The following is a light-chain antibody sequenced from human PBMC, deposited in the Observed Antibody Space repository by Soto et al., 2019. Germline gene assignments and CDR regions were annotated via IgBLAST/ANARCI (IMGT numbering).Light chain of an antibody. CDR2: DVT. CDR1: SSDVGGYEY. Sequence: QSVLTQPRSVSGSPGQSVTISCTGTSSDVGGYEYVSWYQQHPGQAPKFIIYDVTKRPSGVPDRFSGSKSGNTASLTISGLQAEDEADYYCCSYAGSYIYVFGTGTKLTVL. J-gene: IGLJ1*01. V-gene: IGLV2-11*01. CDR3: CSYAGSYIYV.